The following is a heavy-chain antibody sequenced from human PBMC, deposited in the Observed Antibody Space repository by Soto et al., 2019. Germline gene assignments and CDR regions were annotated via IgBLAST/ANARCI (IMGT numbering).Heavy chain of an antibody. D-gene: IGHD3-9*01. J-gene: IGHJ4*02. CDR2: IYYSGST. Sequence: SETLSLTCTVSGGSISSGDYYWGWIRQPPGKGLEWIGYIYYSGSTYYNPSLKSRVTISVDTSKNQISLKLSSVTAADTAVYYCARVSDILTGYYKGNFDYWGQGTLVTVSS. V-gene: IGHV4-30-4*01. CDR1: GGSISSGDYY. CDR3: ARVSDILTGYYKGNFDY.